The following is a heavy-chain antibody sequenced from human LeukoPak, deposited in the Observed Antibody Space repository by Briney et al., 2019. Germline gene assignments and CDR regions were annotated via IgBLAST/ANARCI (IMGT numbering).Heavy chain of an antibody. V-gene: IGHV4-34*01. CDR2: INHSGST. CDR1: GGSFSGFY. CDR3: ARGISWYNYYYYYMDV. D-gene: IGHD6-13*01. J-gene: IGHJ6*03. Sequence: SETLSLTCAVYGGSFSGFYWSWIRQPPGKGLEWIGEINHSGSTNYNPSLKSRVTLSVDTSKNQFSLKLSSVTAADTAVYFCARGISWYNYYYYYMDVWGKGTTVTVPS.